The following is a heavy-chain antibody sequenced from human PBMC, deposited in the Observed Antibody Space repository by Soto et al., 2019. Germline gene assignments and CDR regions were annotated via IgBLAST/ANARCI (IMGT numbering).Heavy chain of an antibody. CDR2: INSDGSST. J-gene: IGHJ4*02. D-gene: IGHD3-3*01. Sequence: EVQLVESGRGLVQPGGSLRLSCAASGFTFSSYWMHWVRQAPGKGLVWVSRINSDGSSTSYADSVKGRFTISRDNAKNTLYLQMNSLRAEDTAVYYCARRITIFGVVREDYWGQGTLVTVSS. CDR1: GFTFSSYW. CDR3: ARRITIFGVVREDY. V-gene: IGHV3-74*01.